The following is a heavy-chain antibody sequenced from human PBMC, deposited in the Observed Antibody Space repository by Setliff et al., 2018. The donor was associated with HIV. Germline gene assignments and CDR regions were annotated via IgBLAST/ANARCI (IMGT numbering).Heavy chain of an antibody. V-gene: IGHV1-69*13. CDR1: GGTFSSYD. D-gene: IGHD2-2*01. CDR3: ARGGRVVPAATGSNAYDI. Sequence: SVKVSCKASGGTFSSYDISWVRQAPGQGLEWMGRIIPVFGETNYAQKFQGRATIIADEFTSTAYMELSSLRSEDTAVYYCARGGRVVPAATGSNAYDIWGQGTKVTVSS. CDR2: IIPVFGET. J-gene: IGHJ3*02.